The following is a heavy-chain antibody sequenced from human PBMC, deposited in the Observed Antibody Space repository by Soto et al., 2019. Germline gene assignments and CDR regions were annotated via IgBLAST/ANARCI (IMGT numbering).Heavy chain of an antibody. CDR1: GVTFSNAW. J-gene: IGHJ5*02. Sequence: PGGSLRLSCAASGVTFSNAWMSWVRQAPAKGLEWVGRIKSKPAGGTTDYAAPVKGRFTISRDDSKNTLYLQMNSLKIEDTAVYYCTTYGHNSGWSWGQGTLVTVSS. CDR2: IKSKPAGGTT. D-gene: IGHD6-19*01. CDR3: TTYGHNSGWS. V-gene: IGHV3-15*01.